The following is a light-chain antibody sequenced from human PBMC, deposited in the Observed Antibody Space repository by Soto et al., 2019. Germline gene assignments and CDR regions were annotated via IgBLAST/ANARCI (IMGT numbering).Light chain of an antibody. CDR2: GAS. CDR1: QSVLYSSNNKNY. Sequence: IVITHSPDSLSVSLGCRSTINCKSSQSVLYSSNNKNYLAWYQQKPDQAPRLLIYGASTRATGIPARFSGSGSGTEFTLTISSLQPDDFATYYCQHYNSYSEAFGQGTKVDNK. CDR3: QHYNSYSEA. J-gene: IGKJ1*01. V-gene: IGKV4-1*01.